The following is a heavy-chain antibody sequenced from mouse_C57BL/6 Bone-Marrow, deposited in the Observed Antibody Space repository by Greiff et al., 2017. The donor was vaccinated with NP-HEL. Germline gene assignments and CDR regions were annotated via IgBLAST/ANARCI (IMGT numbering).Heavy chain of an antibody. CDR2: IYPRSGNT. D-gene: IGHD1-1*01. CDR1: GYTFTSYG. CDR3: ARWYGSSSAWFAY. V-gene: IGHV1-81*01. J-gene: IGHJ3*01. Sequence: VQLKESGAELARPGASVKLSCKASGYTFTSYGISWVKQRTGQGLEWIGEIYPRSGNTYYNEKFKGKATLTADKSSSTAYMELRSLTSEDSAVYFCARWYGSSSAWFAYWGQGTLVTVSA.